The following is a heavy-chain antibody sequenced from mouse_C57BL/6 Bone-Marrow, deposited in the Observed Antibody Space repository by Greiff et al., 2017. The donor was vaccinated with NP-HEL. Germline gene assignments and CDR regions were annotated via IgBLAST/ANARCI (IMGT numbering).Heavy chain of an antibody. CDR1: GFTFSDYY. CDR2: ISNGGGST. V-gene: IGHV5-12*01. CDR3: ARHYGNYFFYAMDY. J-gene: IGHJ4*01. D-gene: IGHD2-1*01. Sequence: EVQLVESGGGLVQPGGSLKLSCAASGFTFSDYYMYWVRQTPEKRLEWVAYISNGGGSTYYPDTVKGRFTISRDNAKNTLYLQMSRLKSEDTAMYYCARHYGNYFFYAMDYWGQGTSVTVSS.